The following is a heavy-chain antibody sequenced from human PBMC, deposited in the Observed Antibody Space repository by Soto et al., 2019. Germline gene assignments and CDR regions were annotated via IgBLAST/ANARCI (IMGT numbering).Heavy chain of an antibody. CDR3: ARYCTSSSCYRKGMDV. D-gene: IGHD2-2*01. Sequence: PSETLSLTCSVSGGAISRDNYYWTWIRQKPGQGLEWIGNIYYSGTTYYNPSLGSQFTISVDTSKNQFSLKVTYVTAADTAVYYCARYCTSSSCYRKGMDVWGQGTTVTVSS. CDR2: IYYSGTT. V-gene: IGHV4-31*01. CDR1: GGAISRDNYY. J-gene: IGHJ6*02.